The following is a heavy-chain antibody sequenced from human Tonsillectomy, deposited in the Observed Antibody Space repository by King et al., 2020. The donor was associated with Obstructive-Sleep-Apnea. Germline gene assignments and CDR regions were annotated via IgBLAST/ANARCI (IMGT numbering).Heavy chain of an antibody. D-gene: IGHD2-15*01. CDR2: INHRGST. CDR3: AKSDIVLVVSATKSSNWFDP. V-gene: IGHV4-34*01. J-gene: IGHJ5*02. Sequence: VQLQQWGAGLLKPSETLSLTCAVYGGSFSGYYWTWVRQPPDKGLEWIGEINHRGSTNYNPSLKSRVTISVDTSKNQFSLNLNSVTAADTAVYYCAKSDIVLVVSATKSSNWFDPWGQGTLVTVSS. CDR1: GGSFSGYY.